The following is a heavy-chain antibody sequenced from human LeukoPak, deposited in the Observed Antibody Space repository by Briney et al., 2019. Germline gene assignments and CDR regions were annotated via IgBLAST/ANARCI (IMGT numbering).Heavy chain of an antibody. CDR1: GFTFSSYG. V-gene: IGHV3-33*01. Sequence: GGSLRLSRAASGFTFSSYGMHWVRQAPDKGLDWVAVIVYDGSNQYYADSVKGRFTISRDNSKNTLYLQINSLRAEDTAVYYCVRGVAVTGSEEYFDYWGQGSLVAVSS. CDR3: VRGVAVTGSEEYFDY. CDR2: IVYDGSNQ. J-gene: IGHJ4*02. D-gene: IGHD6-19*01.